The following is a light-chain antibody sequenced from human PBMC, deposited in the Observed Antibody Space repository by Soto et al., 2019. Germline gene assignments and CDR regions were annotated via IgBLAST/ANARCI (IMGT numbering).Light chain of an antibody. CDR1: QAMNTY. J-gene: IGKJ5*01. V-gene: IGKV1-9*01. CDR2: GAS. CDR3: QQLHSYPIT. Sequence: DIQMTQSPSFLSASVGDRVTISCRASQAMNTYIAWYQQRPGAAPKLLVYGASTLQTGVPSRFSGSESGAVFTLTISSLQPEDFATYYCQQLHSYPITFGEGTRLEIK.